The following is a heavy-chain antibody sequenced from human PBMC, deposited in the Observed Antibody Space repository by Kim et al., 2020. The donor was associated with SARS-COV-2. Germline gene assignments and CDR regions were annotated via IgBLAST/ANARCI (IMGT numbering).Heavy chain of an antibody. CDR1: GYTFTSYA. CDR2: INTNTGNP. D-gene: IGHD3-22*01. CDR3: ARERRSWYYDSSGYANNWFDP. Sequence: ASVKVSCKASGYTFTSYAMNWVRQAPGQGLEWMGWINTNTGNPTYAQGFTGRFVFSLDTSVSTAYLQISSLKAEDTAVYYCARERRSWYYDSSGYANNWFDPWGQGTLVTVSS. J-gene: IGHJ5*02. V-gene: IGHV7-4-1*02.